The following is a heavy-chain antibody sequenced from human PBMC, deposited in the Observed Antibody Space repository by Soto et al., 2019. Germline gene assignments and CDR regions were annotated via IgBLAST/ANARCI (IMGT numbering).Heavy chain of an antibody. CDR1: GFSVSSNY. CDR2: IFTGGAT. J-gene: IGHJ4*02. Sequence: GGSLRLSCAASGFSVSSNYMSWVRQAPGKGLEWVSVIFTGGATYSADSVKGRFTISRDNSKNTLYLQMNSLRAEDTAVYYCAKPRRITMIVVVMAFDYWGQGTLVTVS. D-gene: IGHD3-22*01. V-gene: IGHV3-53*01. CDR3: AKPRRITMIVVVMAFDY.